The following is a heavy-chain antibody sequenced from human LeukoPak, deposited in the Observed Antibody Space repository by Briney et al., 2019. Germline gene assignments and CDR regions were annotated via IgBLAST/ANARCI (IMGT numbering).Heavy chain of an antibody. D-gene: IGHD1-26*01. V-gene: IGHV3-7*01. Sequence: GGSLRLSCAASRFTFSSYWMTWVRQAPGKGLEWVANIKQDGNEKYYVDSVKGRFTISRDNAKNSLYLQMNSLRAEDTAVYFCVYGGSYYVAWGQGTLVTVSS. CDR1: RFTFSSYW. CDR2: IKQDGNEK. CDR3: VYGGSYYVA. J-gene: IGHJ5*02.